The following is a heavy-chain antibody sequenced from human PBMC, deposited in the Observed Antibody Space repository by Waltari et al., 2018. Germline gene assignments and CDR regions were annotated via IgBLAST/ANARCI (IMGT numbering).Heavy chain of an antibody. Sequence: QVQLVQSGAEVKKPGASVKVSCKASGYTFTGYYMHWVRKAPGQGLEWMGWINPNSGGTNYAQKFQGRVTMTRDTSISTAYMELSRLRSDDTAVYYCARDGYCRSTSCYDNWFDPWGQGTLVTVSS. V-gene: IGHV1-2*02. CDR1: GYTFTGYY. CDR2: INPNSGGT. J-gene: IGHJ5*02. CDR3: ARDGYCRSTSCYDNWFDP. D-gene: IGHD2-2*03.